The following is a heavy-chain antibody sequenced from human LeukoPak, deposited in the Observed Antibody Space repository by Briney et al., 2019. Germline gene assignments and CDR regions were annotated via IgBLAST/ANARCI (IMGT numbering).Heavy chain of an antibody. V-gene: IGHV4-59*08. CDR3: ARSRNATPKLWAFDI. CDR1: GGSLSGYY. CDR2: VYDSDST. J-gene: IGHJ3*02. D-gene: IGHD2-15*01. Sequence: PSETLSLTCTVSGGSLSGYYWSWIRQPPGKGLEWIGYVYDSDSTNYNPSLKSRGIILLYSTKNQFSLKLTSMPAADTAVYHCARSRNATPKLWAFDIWGQGTMVTVSS.